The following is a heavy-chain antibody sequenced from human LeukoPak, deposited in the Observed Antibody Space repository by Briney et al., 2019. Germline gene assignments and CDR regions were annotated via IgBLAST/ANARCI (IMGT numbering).Heavy chain of an antibody. CDR2: VSGSGGST. CDR3: AKGSYYDSSGSFYFDY. Sequence: GSLRLSCAASGFTFSSYAMSWVRQAPGKGLEWVSAVSGSGGSTYYADSVKGRFTISRDNSKNMLYLQMNSLRADDTAAYYCAKGSYYDSSGSFYFDYWGQGTLVTVSS. CDR1: GFTFSSYA. V-gene: IGHV3-23*01. D-gene: IGHD3-22*01. J-gene: IGHJ4*02.